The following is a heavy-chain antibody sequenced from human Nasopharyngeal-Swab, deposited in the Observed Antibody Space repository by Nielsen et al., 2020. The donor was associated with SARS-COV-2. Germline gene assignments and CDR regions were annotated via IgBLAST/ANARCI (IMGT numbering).Heavy chain of an antibody. CDR1: GGSISSSSYY. CDR3: ARGHLDRLLFLGGRRNWFDP. V-gene: IGHV4-39*07. Sequence: SETLSLTCTVSGGSISSSSYYWGRIRQPPGKGLEWIGEINHSGSTNYNPSLKSRVTISVDTSKNQFSLKLSSVTAADTAVYYCARGHLDRLLFLGGRRNWFDPWGQGTLVTVSS. D-gene: IGHD3-9*01. CDR2: INHSGST. J-gene: IGHJ5*02.